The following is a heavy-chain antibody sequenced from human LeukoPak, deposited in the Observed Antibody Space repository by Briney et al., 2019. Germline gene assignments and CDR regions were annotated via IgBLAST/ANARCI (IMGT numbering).Heavy chain of an antibody. CDR2: ISSSSSYI. CDR3: ATESTELATIPLGY. V-gene: IGHV3-21*01. D-gene: IGHD5-24*01. J-gene: IGHJ4*02. CDR1: GFTFSSYA. Sequence: GGSLRLSCAASGFTFSSYAMSWVRQAPGKGLEWVSYISSSSSYIYYADSVKGRFTISRDNAKNSLYLQMNSLRAKDTAVYYCATESTELATIPLGYWGQGTLVTVSS.